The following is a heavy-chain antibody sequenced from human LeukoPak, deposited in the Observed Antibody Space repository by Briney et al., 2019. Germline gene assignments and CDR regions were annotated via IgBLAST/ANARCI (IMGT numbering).Heavy chain of an antibody. CDR1: GFTFSSFA. V-gene: IGHV3-23*01. J-gene: IGHJ4*02. CDR3: AKERSLYGSGSYLD. Sequence: GRSLRLSCAASGFTFSSFAMSWVRQAPGKGLEWVSAISGSGGSTYYADSVKGRSTIPRDNSKNTLYLQMNSLRAEDTAVYYCAKERSLYGSGSYLDWGQGTLVTVSS. D-gene: IGHD3-10*01. CDR2: ISGSGGST.